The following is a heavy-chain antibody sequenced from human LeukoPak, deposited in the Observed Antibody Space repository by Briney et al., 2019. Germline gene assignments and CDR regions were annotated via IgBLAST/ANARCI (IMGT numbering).Heavy chain of an antibody. J-gene: IGHJ3*02. V-gene: IGHV4-59*08. D-gene: IGHD6-13*01. CDR1: GGSISSYY. Sequence: SETLSLTCTVSGGSISSYYWSWIRQPPGKGLEWIGYIYYSGSTNYNPSLKSRVTISVDTSKNQFSLKLSSVTAADTAVYYCARCLAAADSDAFDIWGQGTMVTVSS. CDR2: IYYSGST. CDR3: ARCLAAADSDAFDI.